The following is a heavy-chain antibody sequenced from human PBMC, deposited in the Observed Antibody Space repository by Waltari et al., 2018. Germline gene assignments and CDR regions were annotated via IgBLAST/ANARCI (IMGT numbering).Heavy chain of an antibody. CDR3: ARGGGVYAFDI. Sequence: QVQLQQWGAGLLKPSETLSLTCAVYGGSFSGYYWSWIRQPPGKGLGWLGEINHSGSTNYNPSLKSRVTISVDTSKNQFSLKLSSVTAADTAVYYCARGGGVYAFDIWGQGTMVTVSS. CDR1: GGSFSGYY. D-gene: IGHD3-16*01. CDR2: INHSGST. V-gene: IGHV4-34*01. J-gene: IGHJ3*02.